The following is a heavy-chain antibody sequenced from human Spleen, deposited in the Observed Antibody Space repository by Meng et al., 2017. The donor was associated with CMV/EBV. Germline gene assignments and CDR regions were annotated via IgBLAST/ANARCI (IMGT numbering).Heavy chain of an antibody. CDR1: FKNYA. CDR2: FSHDGSIQ. CDR3: ATGRDNVVVKGDLSAPFQH. D-gene: IGHD2-15*01. Sequence: FKNYAMHWVRQAPGKGLEWVAFFSHDGSIQWFAESVKGRFTISRDISKNALYLQMNTLRPEDTAEYFCATGRDNVVVKGDLSAPFQHWGQGTLVTVSS. J-gene: IGHJ1*01. V-gene: IGHV3-30*04.